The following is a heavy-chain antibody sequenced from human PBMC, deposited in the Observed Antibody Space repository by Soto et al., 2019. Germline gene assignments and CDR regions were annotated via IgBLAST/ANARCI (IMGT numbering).Heavy chain of an antibody. J-gene: IGHJ5*02. V-gene: IGHV3-9*01. CDR2: ISGNGEDL. CDR1: GFSLDDYA. Sequence: DVLLVESGGGLVQPGGSLRLTCKVSGFSLDDYAMHWVRQAPGKGLEWVSGISGNGEDLDYAAPVRGRFAISRERAGNSLFLQMNSLRGDDTAVYFCATGLTLPVRPSFDTWGQGTLLTVSS. CDR3: ATGLTLPVRPSFDT. D-gene: IGHD3-9*01.